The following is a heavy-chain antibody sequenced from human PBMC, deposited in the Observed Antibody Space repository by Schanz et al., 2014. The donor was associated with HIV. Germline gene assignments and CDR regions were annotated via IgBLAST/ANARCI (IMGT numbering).Heavy chain of an antibody. Sequence: QVQLVQSGPEVRKPGASVKLSCKASGFTLTSYYIHWVRQAPGQGLEWMGIINPSGGRASYAQKFQGRVTITADKSTSTAYMELSSLRSEDTAIYYCARHIPGGLFSPLNFWGQGTLVTVSS. J-gene: IGHJ4*02. V-gene: IGHV1-46*01. CDR2: INPSGGRA. D-gene: IGHD3-16*01. CDR1: GFTLTSYY. CDR3: ARHIPGGLFSPLNF.